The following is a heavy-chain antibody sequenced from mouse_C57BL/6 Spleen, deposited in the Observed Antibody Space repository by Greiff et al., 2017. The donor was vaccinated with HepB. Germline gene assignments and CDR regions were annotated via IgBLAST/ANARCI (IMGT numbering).Heavy chain of an antibody. D-gene: IGHD3-3*01. J-gene: IGHJ2*01. Sequence: VQLQQSGAELVMPGASVKLSCKASGYTFTSYWMHWVKQSPGQGLEWIGEIDPSDSYTNYNQKFKGKSTLTVDKSSSTAYMQLSSLTSEDSAVYYCARSCDYFDYWGQGTTLTVSS. CDR1: GYTFTSYW. CDR2: IDPSDSYT. V-gene: IGHV1-69*01. CDR3: ARSCDYFDY.